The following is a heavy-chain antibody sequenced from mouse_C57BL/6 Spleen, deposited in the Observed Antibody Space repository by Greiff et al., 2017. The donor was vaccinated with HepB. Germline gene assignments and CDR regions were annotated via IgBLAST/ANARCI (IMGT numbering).Heavy chain of an antibody. Sequence: EVQLQQSGPELVKPGASVKMSCKASGYTFTDYNMHWVKQSHGKSLEWIGYINPNNGGTSYNQKFKGKATLTVNKSSSTAYMELRSLTSVDSAVYYCANYYGDWFAYWGQGTLVTVSA. J-gene: IGHJ3*01. CDR1: GYTFTDYN. CDR2: INPNNGGT. D-gene: IGHD1-1*01. V-gene: IGHV1-22*01. CDR3: ANYYGDWFAY.